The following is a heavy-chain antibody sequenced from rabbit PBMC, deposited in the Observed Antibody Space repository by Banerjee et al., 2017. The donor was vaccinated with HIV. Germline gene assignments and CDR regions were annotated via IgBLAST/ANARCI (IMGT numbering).Heavy chain of an antibody. J-gene: IGHJ4*01. CDR1: GFSFSSTYW. CDR3: ARSYAGKAITSLNL. V-gene: IGHV1S45*01. CDR2: VNTGNSAAT. D-gene: IGHD4-2*01. Sequence: QDQLEESGGGLVKPEGSLTLTCKASGFSFSSTYWICWVRQAPGRGLEWIGCVNTGNSAATYYARWAKGRFTISKTSSTTVTLQMTSLTAADTATYFCARSYAGKAITSLNLWGPGTLVTVS.